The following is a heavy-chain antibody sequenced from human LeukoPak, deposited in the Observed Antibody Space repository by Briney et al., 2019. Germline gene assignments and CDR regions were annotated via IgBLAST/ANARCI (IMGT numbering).Heavy chain of an antibody. V-gene: IGHV4-59*01. CDR1: GGSISSYY. CDR3: VRDAAVAGPRAFDI. D-gene: IGHD6-19*01. J-gene: IGHJ3*02. CDR2: IYYSGST. Sequence: SETLSLTCTVSGGSISSYYWSWIRQPPGKGLEWIGYIYYSGSTNYNPSLKSRVTISVDTSKNQFSLKLSSVTAADTAVYYCVRDAAVAGPRAFDIWGQGTMVTVSS.